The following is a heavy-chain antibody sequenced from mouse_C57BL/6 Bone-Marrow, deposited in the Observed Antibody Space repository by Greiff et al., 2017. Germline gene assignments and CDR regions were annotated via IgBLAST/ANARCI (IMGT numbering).Heavy chain of an antibody. D-gene: IGHD2-4*01. V-gene: IGHV1-82*01. J-gene: IGHJ4*01. CDR2: IYPGDGDT. Sequence: VQLQQSGPELVKPGASVTISCKASGYAFSSSWMNWVKQRPGKGLEWIGRIYPGDGDTNYNGKFKGKATLTADKSSSTAYMQLSSLTSEDSAVYFCARGDDYDDGYYYAKDYWDRGTSVTVSS. CDR3: ARGDDYDDGYYYAKDY. CDR1: GYAFSSSW.